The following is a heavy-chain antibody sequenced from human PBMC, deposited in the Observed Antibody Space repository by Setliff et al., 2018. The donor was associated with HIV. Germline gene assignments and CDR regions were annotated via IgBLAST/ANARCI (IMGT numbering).Heavy chain of an antibody. D-gene: IGHD3-3*02. V-gene: IGHV4-39*07. CDR3: ARSDVLEFLEWSPEGCFDP. CDR1: GGSIRSSSYY. J-gene: IGHJ5*02. Sequence: SETLSLTCTVSGGSIRSSSYYWGWIRQPPGRGLEWIGEIYHTGSTNYNPSLKSRVTISVDKSNNQFSLKLSSVTAADTAVYFCARSDVLEFLEWSPEGCFDPWGQGTRVTVSS. CDR2: IYHTGST.